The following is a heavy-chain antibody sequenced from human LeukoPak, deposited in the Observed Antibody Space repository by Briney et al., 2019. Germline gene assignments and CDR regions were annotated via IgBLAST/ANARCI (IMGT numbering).Heavy chain of an antibody. D-gene: IGHD3-10*01. CDR1: GCTISSYY. V-gene: IGHV4-4*09. Sequence: PSETLSLTCTVSGCTISSYYWSWIRQPPGEGLEWIGYIYPSGSTNYNPSLKSRITISVDTSTDQYSLKLYSIAAADTAVYYCARHFGFGKLYVDYWGQGTLVTVSS. CDR3: ARHFGFGKLYVDY. J-gene: IGHJ4*02. CDR2: IYPSGST.